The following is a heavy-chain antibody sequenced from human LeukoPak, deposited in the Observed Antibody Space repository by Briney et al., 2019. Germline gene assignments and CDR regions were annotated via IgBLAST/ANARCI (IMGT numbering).Heavy chain of an antibody. Sequence: GRSLRLSCAASGFIFSHYGMHWVRQAPGKGLEWVAVIQNDASTENFADSVKGRFTISRDNSKNTVFLQMNSLRVEDTAVYYCARELSQIVWGGLDYGGQGTLVSVSS. J-gene: IGHJ4*02. CDR3: ARELSQIVWGGLDY. CDR1: GFIFSHYG. CDR2: IQNDASTE. D-gene: IGHD2-21*01. V-gene: IGHV3-33*05.